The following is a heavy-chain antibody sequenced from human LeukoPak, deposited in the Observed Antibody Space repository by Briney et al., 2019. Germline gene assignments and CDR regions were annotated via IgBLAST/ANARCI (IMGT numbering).Heavy chain of an antibody. CDR3: ARGSLPLGYCSSTSCYAVHWFDP. D-gene: IGHD2-2*01. J-gene: IGHJ5*02. CDR2: INHSGST. V-gene: IGHV4-34*01. Sequence: PSETLSLTCAVYGGSFSGYYWSWIRQPPGKGLEWIGEINHSGSTNYNPSLKSRVTISVDTSKNQFSLKLSSVTAADTAVYYCARGSLPLGYCSSTSCYAVHWFDPWGQGTLVTVSS. CDR1: GGSFSGYY.